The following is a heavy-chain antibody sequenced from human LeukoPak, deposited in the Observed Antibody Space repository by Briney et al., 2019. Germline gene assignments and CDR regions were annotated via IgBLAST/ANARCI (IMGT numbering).Heavy chain of an antibody. CDR3: ARDFDYAFDY. J-gene: IGHJ4*02. CDR2: FSASDGSR. D-gene: IGHD4-17*01. CDR1: GFSFSSYG. Sequence: GGTLRLSCEASGFSFSSYGMSWVRQAPGEGLEWVSGFSASDGSRYYADSVKGRFTISRDNSKNTLYLQMNSLRAEDTAVYYCARDFDYAFDYWGQGTLVTVSS. V-gene: IGHV3-23*01.